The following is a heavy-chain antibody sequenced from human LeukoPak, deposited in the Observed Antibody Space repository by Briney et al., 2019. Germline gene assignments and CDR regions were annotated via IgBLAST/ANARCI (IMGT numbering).Heavy chain of an antibody. CDR1: GGSISSSSYY. CDR3: ARHAQSGYSYGAYYFDY. V-gene: IGHV4-39*01. D-gene: IGHD5-18*01. CDR2: IYYSGST. Sequence: PSETLSLTCTVSGGSISSSSYYWGWIRQPPGKGLEWIGSIYYSGSTYYNPSLKSRVTISVDTSKNQFSLKLSSVTAADTAVYYCARHAQSGYSYGAYYFDYWGQGTLVTVSS. J-gene: IGHJ4*02.